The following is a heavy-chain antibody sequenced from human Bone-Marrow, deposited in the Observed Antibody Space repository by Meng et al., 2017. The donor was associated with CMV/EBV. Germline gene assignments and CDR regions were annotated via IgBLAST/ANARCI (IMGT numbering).Heavy chain of an antibody. CDR1: GGSISIYY. J-gene: IGHJ4*02. V-gene: IGHV4-59*01. CDR2: IYYSGST. D-gene: IGHD1-26*01. CDR3: ARDRAQRAGWELPRY. Sequence: SETLSLTCTVSGGSISIYYWSWIRQPPGKGLEWVWYIYYSGSTNYNPSLKSRATIPVDTPKNQFSLKLSSVTAADTAVYYGARDRAQRAGWELPRYWGQGTLVTVSS.